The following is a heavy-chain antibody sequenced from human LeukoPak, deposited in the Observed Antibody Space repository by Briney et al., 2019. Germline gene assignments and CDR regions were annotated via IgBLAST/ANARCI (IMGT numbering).Heavy chain of an antibody. CDR1: GFTFDDYA. CDR2: IGGDDEDST. V-gene: IGHV3-43*02. J-gene: IGHJ4*02. D-gene: IGHD3-22*01. Sequence: GGSLRLSCAVSGFTFDDYAMHWVRLVPGKGLEWVSLIGGDDEDSTYYADSVKGRFTISRDVSSTTVYLQMNSLRTEDTAFYYCVKEAYDPYYFDSWGQGVLVTVSS. CDR3: VKEAYDPYYFDS.